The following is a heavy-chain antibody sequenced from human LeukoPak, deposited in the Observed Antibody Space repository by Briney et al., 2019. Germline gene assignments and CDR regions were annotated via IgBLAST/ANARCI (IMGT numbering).Heavy chain of an antibody. CDR1: GGSSSGYY. D-gene: IGHD6-25*01. CDR2: INHSGST. J-gene: IGHJ5*02. Sequence: SETLSLTCAVYGGSSSGYYWSWIRQPPGKGLEWIGEINHSGSTNYNPSLKSRVTISVDTSKNQFSLKLSSVTAADTAVYYCARGGSIAAFYWFDPWGQGTLVTVSS. V-gene: IGHV4-34*01. CDR3: ARGGSIAAFYWFDP.